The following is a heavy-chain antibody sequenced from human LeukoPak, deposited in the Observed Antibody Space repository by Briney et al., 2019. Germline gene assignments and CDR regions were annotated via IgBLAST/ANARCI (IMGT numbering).Heavy chain of an antibody. J-gene: IGHJ6*02. Sequence: ASVKVSCKASGYTFTSYGISWVRQAPGQGLEWMGWISAYNGNTNYAQKFQGRVTMTRNTSISTAYMELSSLRSEDTAVYYCARAPNYDILTGYLGYYGMDVWGQGTTVTVSS. V-gene: IGHV1-18*01. CDR2: ISAYNGNT. CDR3: ARAPNYDILTGYLGYYGMDV. CDR1: GYTFTSYG. D-gene: IGHD3-9*01.